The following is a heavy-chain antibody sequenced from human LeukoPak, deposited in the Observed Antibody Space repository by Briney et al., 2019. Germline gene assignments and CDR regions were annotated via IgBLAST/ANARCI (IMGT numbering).Heavy chain of an antibody. Sequence: GGSLRLSCEASGFTFSTYNMNWVRQAPGRGLEWLSYITTTSRTIYDADSVKGRFTISRDNAKKVLYLQMNSLRVGDTAVYYCARDYPGPTGFGMDVWGQGTTVTVSS. CDR1: GFTFSTYN. CDR2: ITTTSRTI. CDR3: ARDYPGPTGFGMDV. V-gene: IGHV3-48*04. D-gene: IGHD4-11*01. J-gene: IGHJ6*02.